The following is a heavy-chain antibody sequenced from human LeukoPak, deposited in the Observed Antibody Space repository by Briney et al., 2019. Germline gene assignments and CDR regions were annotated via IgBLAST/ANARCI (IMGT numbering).Heavy chain of an antibody. CDR2: IYYSGST. CDR3: ARAPPSDGYVWGSYRPFYRTHAFDI. CDR1: GGSISSSSYY. Sequence: PSETLSLTCTVSGGSISSSSYYWGWIRQPPGKGLEWIGSIYYSGSTYYNPSLKSRVTISVDTSKNQFSLKLSSVTAADTAVYYCARAPPSDGYVWGSYRPFYRTHAFDIWGQGTMVTVSS. J-gene: IGHJ3*02. V-gene: IGHV4-39*01. D-gene: IGHD3-16*02.